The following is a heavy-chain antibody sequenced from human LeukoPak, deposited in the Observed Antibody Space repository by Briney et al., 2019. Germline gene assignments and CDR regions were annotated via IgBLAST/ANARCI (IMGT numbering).Heavy chain of an antibody. CDR1: GFTFGDYA. V-gene: IGHV3-49*04. J-gene: IGHJ3*02. Sequence: GGSLRLSCTASGFTFGDYAMSWVRQAPGKGLEWVGFIRSKAYGGTTEYAASVKGRFTISRDDSKSIAYLQMNSLKTEDTAVYYCTREVYQLLAAFDIWGQGTMVTVSS. CDR2: IRSKAYGGTT. D-gene: IGHD2-2*01. CDR3: TREVYQLLAAFDI.